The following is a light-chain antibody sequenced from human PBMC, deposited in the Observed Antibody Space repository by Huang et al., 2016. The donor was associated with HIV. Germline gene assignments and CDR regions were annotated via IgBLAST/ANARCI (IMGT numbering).Light chain of an antibody. Sequence: EIVMTQSPATLSVSPGERATLSCRASQSVRDKLAWYQQKHGQAPRLLLHATSTRAAGVPARFSGSGSGTEFTLTISSLQSEDCGVYYCQQYESWPPLTFGGGTKVEIK. CDR1: QSVRDK. CDR2: ATS. J-gene: IGKJ4*01. V-gene: IGKV3-15*01. CDR3: QQYESWPPLT.